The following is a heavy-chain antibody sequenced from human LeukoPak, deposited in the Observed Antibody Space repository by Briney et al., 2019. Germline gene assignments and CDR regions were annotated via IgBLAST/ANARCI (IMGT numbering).Heavy chain of an antibody. D-gene: IGHD1-26*01. CDR3: ASIVGATTRGGY. Sequence: PSETLSLTCAVYGGSFSGYYWSWIRQPPGKGLEWIGEINHSGSTNYNPSLKSRVTISVDTSKNQFSLKLSSVTAADTAVYYCASIVGATTRGGYWGQGTLVTVSS. V-gene: IGHV4-34*01. J-gene: IGHJ4*02. CDR2: INHSGST. CDR1: GGSFSGYY.